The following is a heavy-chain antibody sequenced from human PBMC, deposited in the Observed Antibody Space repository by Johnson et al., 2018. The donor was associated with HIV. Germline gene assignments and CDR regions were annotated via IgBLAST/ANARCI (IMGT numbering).Heavy chain of an antibody. D-gene: IGHD3-22*01. Sequence: EVQLVESGGGLVQPGGSLRLSCAASGFTFSSYAMSWVRQAPGKGLEWVSAISGSGGSTYYADSGKGRFTISRDNAKNTLYLQMNSLRAEDTAVYYCAATYYYDSSGSRYPFDIWGQGTMVTVSS. CDR1: GFTFSSYA. CDR3: AATYYYDSSGSRYPFDI. J-gene: IGHJ3*02. V-gene: IGHV3-23*04. CDR2: ISGSGGST.